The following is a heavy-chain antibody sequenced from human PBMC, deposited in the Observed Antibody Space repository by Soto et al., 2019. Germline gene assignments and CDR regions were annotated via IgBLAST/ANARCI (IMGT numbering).Heavy chain of an antibody. D-gene: IGHD2-21*02. CDR2: IYYNGNN. CDR1: GASLSSGDYY. J-gene: IGHJ4*02. CDR3: ARERRGGDSNGGVDY. V-gene: IGHV4-30-4*01. Sequence: QVQLQESGPGLVKPSQTLSLTCIVSGASLSSGDYYWSWIRQPPGKGLEWIAFIYYNGNNFYNPSLKLRVTIAIDTSNNQFSLTVSSVTAADTAVYYCARERRGGDSNGGVDYWGQGTLVTVSS.